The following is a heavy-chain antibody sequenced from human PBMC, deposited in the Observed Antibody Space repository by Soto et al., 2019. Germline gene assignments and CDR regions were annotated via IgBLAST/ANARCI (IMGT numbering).Heavy chain of an antibody. V-gene: IGHV3-23*01. J-gene: IGHJ4*02. Sequence: QLLQSGGGLVQPGGSLRLSCAVSGFSLGPYGVTWVRQTPEKGLEWVTGFSGGSGAIFYADSVRGRFTISRDSSTAYLQMNNPRPEDTAVYFCASWNGFGDSWGQGSLITVSS. CDR2: FSGGSGAI. CDR1: GFSLGPYG. CDR3: ASWNGFGDS. D-gene: IGHD1-1*01.